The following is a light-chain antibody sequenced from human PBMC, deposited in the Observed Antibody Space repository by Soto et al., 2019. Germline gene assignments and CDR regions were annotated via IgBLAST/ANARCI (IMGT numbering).Light chain of an antibody. V-gene: IGKV3-11*01. CDR1: QSVSRY. J-gene: IGKJ1*01. CDR3: QQRRNWPLT. Sequence: EIVLTQSPATLSLSPGERATLSCRASQSVSRYFAWYQQKPGQAPRLLIYDASNRATGIPARFSGSGSGTDFTLTISGLETEDFAVYYCQQRRNWPLTFGQGTKVEIK. CDR2: DAS.